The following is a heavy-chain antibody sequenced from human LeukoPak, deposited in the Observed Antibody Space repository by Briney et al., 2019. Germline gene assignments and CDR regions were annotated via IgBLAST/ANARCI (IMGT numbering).Heavy chain of an antibody. D-gene: IGHD3-9*01. Sequence: ETLSLTCAVYGGTFSGYYWSWIRQPPGKGLEWIGEINHSGSTNYNPSLKSRVTISVDTSKNQFSLKLSSVTAADTAVYYCARDIYDILTGPLDYWGQGTLVTVSS. V-gene: IGHV4-34*01. CDR3: ARDIYDILTGPLDY. J-gene: IGHJ4*02. CDR1: GGTFSGYY. CDR2: INHSGST.